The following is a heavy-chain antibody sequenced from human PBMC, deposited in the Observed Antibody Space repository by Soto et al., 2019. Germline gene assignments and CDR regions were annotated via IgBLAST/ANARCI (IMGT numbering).Heavy chain of an antibody. Sequence: PGESLKISCKGSGYSFTSYWIGWVRQMPGKGLGWMGIIYPGDSDTRYSPSFQGQVTISADKSISTAYLQWSSLKASDTAMYYCARLRGYYDSSGYSEAYYGMDVWGQGTTVTVSS. J-gene: IGHJ6*02. V-gene: IGHV5-51*01. CDR3: ARLRGYYDSSGYSEAYYGMDV. CDR2: IYPGDSDT. D-gene: IGHD3-22*01. CDR1: GYSFTSYW.